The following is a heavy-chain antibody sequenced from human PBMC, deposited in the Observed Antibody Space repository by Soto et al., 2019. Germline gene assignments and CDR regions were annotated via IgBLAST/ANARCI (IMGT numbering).Heavy chain of an antibody. CDR2: IIPILGIA. J-gene: IGHJ2*01. D-gene: IGHD6-19*01. V-gene: IGHV1-69*08. Sequence: QVQLVQSGAEVKKPGSSVKVSCKASGGTFSSYTISWVRQAPGQGLEWMGRIIPILGIANYAQKFQGRVTITADKSTSTAYMELSSLRSEDTAVYYCARDTGYSSGWRTAHWYFDLWGRGTLVTVSS. CDR3: ARDTGYSSGWRTAHWYFDL. CDR1: GGTFSSYT.